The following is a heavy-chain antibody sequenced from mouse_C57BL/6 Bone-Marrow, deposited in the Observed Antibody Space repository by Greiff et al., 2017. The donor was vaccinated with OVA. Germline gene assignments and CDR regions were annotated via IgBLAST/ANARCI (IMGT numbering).Heavy chain of an antibody. CDR3: TTRVYYDYEKDGFAY. D-gene: IGHD2-4*01. V-gene: IGHV14-4*01. J-gene: IGHJ3*01. CDR2: IDPENGDT. CDR1: GFNIKDDY. Sequence: EVQLVESGAELVRPGASVKLSCTASGFNIKDDYMHWVKQRPEQGREWIGWIDPENGDTGYASKFQGKATITADTSSNTAYLQLSSLTSEDTAVYYCTTRVYYDYEKDGFAYWGQGTLVTVAA.